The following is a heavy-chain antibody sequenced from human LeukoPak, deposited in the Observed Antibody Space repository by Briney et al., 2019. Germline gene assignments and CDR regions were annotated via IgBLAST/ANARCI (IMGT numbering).Heavy chain of an antibody. Sequence: GGSLRLSCAASGFIFNNFGFHWVRQAPGKGLEWLIFIDYDGSNNYFADSVKGRFTVSRDDSKNTLLLHMNSLRPEDTALYYCAKDQGFRSGYANGSSHWGQGTLVTVSS. CDR1: GFIFNNFG. CDR2: IDYDGSNN. CDR3: AKDQGFRSGYANGSSH. D-gene: IGHD5-18*01. J-gene: IGHJ4*02. V-gene: IGHV3-30*02.